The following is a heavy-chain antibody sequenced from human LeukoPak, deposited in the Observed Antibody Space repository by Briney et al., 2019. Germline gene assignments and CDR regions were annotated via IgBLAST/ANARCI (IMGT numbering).Heavy chain of an antibody. CDR3: ARGAEVQLWSYYFDY. Sequence: GGSLRLSCAASGFTFDDYGMSWVRQAPGKGLEWVSGISWNGGSTGYADSVKGRFTISRDNAKNSLYLQMNSLRAEDTALYFCARGAEVQLWSYYFDYWGQGTLVTVSS. J-gene: IGHJ4*02. CDR1: GFTFDDYG. V-gene: IGHV3-20*04. D-gene: IGHD5-18*01. CDR2: ISWNGGST.